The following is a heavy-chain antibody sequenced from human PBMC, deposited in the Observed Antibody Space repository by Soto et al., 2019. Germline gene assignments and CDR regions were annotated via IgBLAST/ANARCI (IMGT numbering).Heavy chain of an antibody. V-gene: IGHV4-59*08. D-gene: IGHD2-8*01. CDR2: IYYSGST. J-gene: IGHJ4*02. Sequence: SETLSLTCTVSGGSISSYYWSWIRQPPGKGLEWIGYIYYSGSTNYNPSLKSRVTISVDTSKNQFSLKLSSVTAADTAVYYCASHLGNGGALYSFDYWGQGTLVTVSS. CDR1: GGSISSYY. CDR3: ASHLGNGGALYSFDY.